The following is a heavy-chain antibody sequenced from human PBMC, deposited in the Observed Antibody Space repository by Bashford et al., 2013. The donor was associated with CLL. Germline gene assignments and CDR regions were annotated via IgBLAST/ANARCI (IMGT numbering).Heavy chain of an antibody. J-gene: IGHJ6*02. Sequence: SETLSLTCAVYGGSFSGYYWSWIRQPPGKGLEWIGEINHSGSTNYNPSLKSRVTISVDTSKNQFSLKLSSVTAADTAVYYCARGPMIVVVINPGEPYYYYYYGMDVWGQGTXVTVSS. CDR3: ARGPMIVVVINPGEPYYYYYYGMDV. V-gene: IGHV4-34*01. D-gene: IGHD3-22*01. CDR2: INHSGST. CDR1: GGSFSGYY.